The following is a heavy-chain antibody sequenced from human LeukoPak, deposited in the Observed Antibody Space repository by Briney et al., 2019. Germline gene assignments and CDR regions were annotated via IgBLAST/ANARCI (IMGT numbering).Heavy chain of an antibody. CDR1: GYTFTSYG. CDR3: ARDLTMVRGVITNWFDP. V-gene: IGHV1-2*04. CDR2: INPNSGGT. D-gene: IGHD3-10*01. Sequence: ASVKVSCKASGYTFTSYGISWVRQAPGQGLEWMGWINPNSGGTNYAQKSQGWVTMTRDTSISTAYMELSRLRSDDTAVYYCARDLTMVRGVITNWFDPWGQGTLVTVSS. J-gene: IGHJ5*02.